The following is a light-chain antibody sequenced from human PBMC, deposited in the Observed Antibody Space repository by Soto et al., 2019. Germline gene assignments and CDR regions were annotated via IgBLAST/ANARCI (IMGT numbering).Light chain of an antibody. CDR2: EGS. V-gene: IGLV2-23*01. Sequence: QSALTQPASVSGSPGQSITISCTGTSSDVGSYNLVSWYQQHPGKAPKLMIYEGSKRPSGVSNRFSGSKPGNTASLTISGLQAEDEADYYCCSYAGSSTSHVVFGGGTKLTVL. CDR3: CSYAGSSTSHVV. J-gene: IGLJ2*01. CDR1: SSDVGSYNL.